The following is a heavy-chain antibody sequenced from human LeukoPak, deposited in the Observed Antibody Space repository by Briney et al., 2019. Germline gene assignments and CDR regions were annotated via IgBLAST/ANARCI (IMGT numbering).Heavy chain of an antibody. CDR1: GYTFTSYG. D-gene: IGHD2-21*01. J-gene: IGHJ4*02. CDR3: ARVGLFYFGGEEQFDY. CDR2: ISAYNGNT. Sequence: ASVKVSCKASGYTFTSYGISWVRQAPGQGLEWMGWISAYNGNTNYAQKLQGRVTMTTDTSTSTASMELRSLRSDDTAVYYCARVGLFYFGGEEQFDYGGQGTLVTV. V-gene: IGHV1-18*01.